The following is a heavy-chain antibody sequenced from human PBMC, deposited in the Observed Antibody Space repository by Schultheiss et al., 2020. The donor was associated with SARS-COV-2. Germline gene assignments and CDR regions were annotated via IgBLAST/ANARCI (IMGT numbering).Heavy chain of an antibody. Sequence: GGSLRLSCAASGFTFSSYAMHWVRQAPGKGLEWVAIISYDGRNKYYADSVKGRFTISRDKSKNTLYLQMNSLRAEDTAVYYCARDWNYFDYWGQGTLVTVSS. CDR1: GFTFSSYA. J-gene: IGHJ4*02. CDR2: ISYDGRNK. V-gene: IGHV3-30*01. CDR3: ARDWNYFDY. D-gene: IGHD3-3*01.